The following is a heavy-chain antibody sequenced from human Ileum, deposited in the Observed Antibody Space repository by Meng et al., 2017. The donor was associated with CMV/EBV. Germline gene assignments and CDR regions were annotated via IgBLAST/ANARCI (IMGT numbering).Heavy chain of an antibody. CDR2: IYPGDYDI. CDR1: GYTFSGYW. D-gene: IGHD1-1*01. Sequence: GESLKIFCKGSGYTFSGYWIGWVRQTPGTGLEWMAIIYPGDYDIRYNPSFQGQVTISVDKSISTAFLHWGSLQASDTAMYYCARAPTGVTYPHAFDFWGQGTMVTVSS. J-gene: IGHJ3*01. CDR3: ARAPTGVTYPHAFDF. V-gene: IGHV5-51*01.